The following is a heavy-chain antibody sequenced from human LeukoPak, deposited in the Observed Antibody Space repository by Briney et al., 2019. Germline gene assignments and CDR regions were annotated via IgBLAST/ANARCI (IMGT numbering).Heavy chain of an antibody. CDR1: GFTFSSYS. CDR2: VSTGSNYI. D-gene: IGHD3-10*01. CDR3: ARGYYGSGKEGYFDY. V-gene: IGHV3-21*01. Sequence: GGSLRLSCTASGFTFSSYSLNWVRQAPGKGLEWVSSVSTGSNYIYYADSVKGRFTISRDNDKNSLYLQMNSLRVEDTAVYYCARGYYGSGKEGYFDYWGQGTLVTVSS. J-gene: IGHJ4*02.